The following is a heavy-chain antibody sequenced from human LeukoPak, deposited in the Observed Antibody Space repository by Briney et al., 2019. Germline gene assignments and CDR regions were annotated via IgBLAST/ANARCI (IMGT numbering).Heavy chain of an antibody. J-gene: IGHJ4*02. Sequence: SETLSLTCAVYGGSFSGYSWSWIRQPPGKGLEWIGEINHSGSTNYNPSLKSRVTISVDTSKNQFSLKLSSVTAADTAVYYCARGKPFTVWGQGTLVTVSS. CDR3: ARGKPFTV. CDR2: INHSGST. D-gene: IGHD4-17*01. V-gene: IGHV4-34*01. CDR1: GGSFSGYS.